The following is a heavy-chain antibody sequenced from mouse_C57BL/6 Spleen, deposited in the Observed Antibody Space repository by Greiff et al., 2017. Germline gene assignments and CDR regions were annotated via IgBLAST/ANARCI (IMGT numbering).Heavy chain of an antibody. CDR3: ARRGGNSRLFDD. D-gene: IGHD1-2*01. CDR1: GYTFTDYY. CDR2: INPNNGGT. Sequence: VQLQQSGPELVKPGASVKISCKASGYTFTDYYMNWVKQSPGKSLEWIGDINPNNGGTSYNQKFKGKATLTVDKSSSTAYMELRSLTSADSAVYYCARRGGNSRLFDDWGKGTTLTVSS. J-gene: IGHJ2*01. V-gene: IGHV1-26*01.